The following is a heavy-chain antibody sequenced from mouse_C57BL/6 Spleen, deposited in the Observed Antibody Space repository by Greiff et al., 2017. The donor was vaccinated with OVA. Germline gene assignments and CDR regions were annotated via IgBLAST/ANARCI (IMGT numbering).Heavy chain of an antibody. J-gene: IGHJ2*01. CDR2: IWTGGGT. V-gene: IGHV2-9-1*01. CDR3: ARNWPDYYGSSFTLDY. CDR1: GFSLTSYA. Sequence: VAPSQSLSITCTVSGFSLTSYAISWVRQPPGKGLEWLGVIWTGGGTNYNSALKSRLSISKDNSKSQVFLKMNSLQTDDTARYYCARNWPDYYGSSFTLDYWGQGPTLTVSS. D-gene: IGHD1-1*01.